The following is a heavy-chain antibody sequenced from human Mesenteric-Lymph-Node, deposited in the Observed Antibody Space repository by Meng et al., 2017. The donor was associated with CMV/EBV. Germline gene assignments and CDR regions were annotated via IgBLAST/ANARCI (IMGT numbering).Heavy chain of an antibody. J-gene: IGHJ6*02. CDR2: INPNSGRT. Sequence: ASVKVSCKASGYTFPGYFLHWVRQAPGQGLEWMGWINPNSGRTYFAPKFQGTVTMTRDMSISTAYMELTRLRSDDTAVYYCAREGEGSSTSKYYGMDVWGQGTTVTVSS. D-gene: IGHD2-2*01. CDR3: AREGEGSSTSKYYGMDV. CDR1: GYTFPGYF. V-gene: IGHV1-2*02.